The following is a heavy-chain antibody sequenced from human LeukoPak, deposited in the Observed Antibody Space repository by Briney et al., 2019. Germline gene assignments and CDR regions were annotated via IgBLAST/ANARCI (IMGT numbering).Heavy chain of an antibody. CDR2: ISGSGGNA. CDR3: AIDTTYYYGSGSSYFDY. CDR1: GFTFRSYA. J-gene: IGHJ4*02. V-gene: IGHV3-23*01. Sequence: PGGSLRLSCAASGFTFRSYAMSWVRRAPGKGLEWVSSISGSGGNADYADSVKGRFTISRDNSKNTLYLQMNSLRAEDTAIYYCAIDTTYYYGSGSSYFDYWGQGTLVTVSS. D-gene: IGHD3-10*01.